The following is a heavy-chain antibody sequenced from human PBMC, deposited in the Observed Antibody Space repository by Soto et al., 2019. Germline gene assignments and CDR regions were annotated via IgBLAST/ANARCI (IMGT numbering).Heavy chain of an antibody. Sequence: PGGSLRLSCAASGFTFSSYSMNWVRQAPGKGLEWVSSISSSSSYIYYADSVKGRFTISRDNAKNSLYLQMNSLRAEDTAVYYCARDLDSYGNYNWFDPWGQGTLVTVSS. D-gene: IGHD5-18*01. J-gene: IGHJ5*02. V-gene: IGHV3-21*01. CDR3: ARDLDSYGNYNWFDP. CDR1: GFTFSSYS. CDR2: ISSSSSYI.